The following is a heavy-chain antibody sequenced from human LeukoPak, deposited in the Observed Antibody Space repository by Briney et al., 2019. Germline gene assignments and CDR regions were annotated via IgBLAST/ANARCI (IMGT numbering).Heavy chain of an antibody. V-gene: IGHV1-18*01. D-gene: IGHD6-19*01. J-gene: IGHJ4*02. CDR3: ARGRMSSGWYRWPLGGYFDY. CDR2: ISAYNANT. CDR1: GYTFTSFG. Sequence: ASVKVSCKASGYTFTSFGISWVRQAPGQGLEWMGWISAYNANTNFAQNLQGRVTMTTDTSTSTAYMELRSLRSGDTAVYYCARGRMSSGWYRWPLGGYFDYWGQGTLVTVSS.